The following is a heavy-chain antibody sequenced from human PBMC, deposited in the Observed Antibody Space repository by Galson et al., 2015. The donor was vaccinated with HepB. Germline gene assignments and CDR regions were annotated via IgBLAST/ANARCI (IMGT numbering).Heavy chain of an antibody. V-gene: IGHV3-74*01. CDR1: GFTFSSSW. J-gene: IGHJ4*02. Sequence: SLRLSCAASGFTFSSSWMHWVRQAPGKGLVWVARIDKDGSTVYADVVKGRFTTTRDNAKNTVTLQMNSLRADDTAVYFCARSWNRVLDYWGQGTMVTVSS. CDR2: IDKDGST. D-gene: IGHD1/OR15-1a*01. CDR3: ARSWNRVLDY.